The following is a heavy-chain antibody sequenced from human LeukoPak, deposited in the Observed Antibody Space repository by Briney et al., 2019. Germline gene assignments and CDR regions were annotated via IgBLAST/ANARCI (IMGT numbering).Heavy chain of an antibody. D-gene: IGHD3-9*01. Sequence: ASVKVSCKASGYTFTGYYMHWVRQAPGQGLEWMGRINPNSGGTNYAQKFQGRVTITRDTSISTAYMELSRQRSDDTAVYYCARSYPTVHHLTGYYRPLDYWGQGTLVTVSS. CDR3: ARSYPTVHHLTGYYRPLDY. CDR2: INPNSGGT. CDR1: GYTFTGYY. V-gene: IGHV1-2*06. J-gene: IGHJ4*02.